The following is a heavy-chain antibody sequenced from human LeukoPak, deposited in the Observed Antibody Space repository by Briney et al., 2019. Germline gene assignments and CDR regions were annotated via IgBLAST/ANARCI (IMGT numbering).Heavy chain of an antibody. CDR3: AKDLSYGSLWFDP. J-gene: IGHJ5*02. CDR2: IWYDGSKT. V-gene: IGHV3-33*06. D-gene: IGHD3-10*01. CDR1: GFTFSSHG. Sequence: PGRSLRLSCAASGFTFSSHGMQWVRQAPGKGLEWVALIWYDGSKTNYVDSVMGRFTISRDSSKNTLYLQMDNLRAEDTAVYFCAKDLSYGSLWFDPWGQGTLVTVSS.